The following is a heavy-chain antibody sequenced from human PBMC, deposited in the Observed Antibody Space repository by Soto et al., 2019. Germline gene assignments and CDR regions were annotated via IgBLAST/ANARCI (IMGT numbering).Heavy chain of an antibody. CDR1: GFTFTSSA. V-gene: IGHV1-58*01. Sequence: SVKVSCKASGFTFTSSAVQWVRQARGQRLEWIGWIVVGSGNANYAQKFQERVTITRDMSTSTAYMELSSLRSEDTAVYYCAAADPIYSNCDYYYGMDVWGQGTTVTVSS. D-gene: IGHD4-4*01. J-gene: IGHJ6*02. CDR2: IVVGSGNA. CDR3: AAADPIYSNCDYYYGMDV.